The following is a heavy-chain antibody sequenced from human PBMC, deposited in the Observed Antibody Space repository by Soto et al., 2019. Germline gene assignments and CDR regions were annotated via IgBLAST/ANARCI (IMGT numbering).Heavy chain of an antibody. Sequence: SETLSLTCTVSGGSVSSAIYYWTWIRQPPGKGLEWIGYVYYSGTTKSNPSLKSRVIISIDTSKNQFSLKLSSVTAADTAVYYCARWHYYGSSGYRSFDYWGQGTPVTVSS. CDR3: ARWHYYGSSGYRSFDY. V-gene: IGHV4-61*01. J-gene: IGHJ4*02. CDR2: VYYSGTT. D-gene: IGHD3-22*01. CDR1: GGSVSSAIYY.